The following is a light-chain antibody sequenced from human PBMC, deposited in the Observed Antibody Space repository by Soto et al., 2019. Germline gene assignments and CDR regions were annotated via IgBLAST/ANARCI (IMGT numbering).Light chain of an antibody. J-gene: IGKJ2*01. Sequence: DIRMTQSPSSLSVSIGDRVTITCRASQNIATYLNWYQQKPGKAPDLLIYAASSLHSGVPSRFSGSGSGTHFTLTIIRLQPEDFASYYCQQSYTTPYTFGRGTKLEI. CDR2: AAS. CDR3: QQSYTTPYT. CDR1: QNIATY. V-gene: IGKV1-39*01.